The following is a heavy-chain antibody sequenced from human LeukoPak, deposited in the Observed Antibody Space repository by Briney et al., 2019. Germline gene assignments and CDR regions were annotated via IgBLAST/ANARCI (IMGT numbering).Heavy chain of an antibody. J-gene: IGHJ4*02. CDR1: GFTFSDYS. V-gene: IGHV3-21*04. Sequence: GGSLRLSCAASGFTFSDYSMNWVRQTPRKGLEWVSCISGSGSYIYYADSVKGRFTISRDNSKNTLYLQMNSLRAEDTAVYYCARGGYSYGYSYFDYWGQGTLVTVSS. D-gene: IGHD5-18*01. CDR2: ISGSGSYI. CDR3: ARGGYSYGYSYFDY.